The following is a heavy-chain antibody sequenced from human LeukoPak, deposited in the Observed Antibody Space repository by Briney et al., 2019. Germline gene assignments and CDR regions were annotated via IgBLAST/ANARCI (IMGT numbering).Heavy chain of an antibody. CDR1: GFTFNTYG. J-gene: IGHJ4*02. Sequence: GGSLRLSCAASGFTFNTYGIHWVRQAPGKGLEWVAVIWSDGSNKYYPDSVKGRFTISRDNSKNTVYLEMNRLRAEDTAVYYCARDLWFGDFRYFDYWGQGTLVTVSS. D-gene: IGHD3-10*01. V-gene: IGHV3-33*01. CDR2: IWSDGSNK. CDR3: ARDLWFGDFRYFDY.